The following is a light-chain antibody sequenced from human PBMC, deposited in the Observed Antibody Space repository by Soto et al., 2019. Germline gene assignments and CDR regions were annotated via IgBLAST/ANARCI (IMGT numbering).Light chain of an antibody. V-gene: IGKV1-5*01. CDR1: QSIYKW. CDR2: EAA. Sequence: DIQMTQSPSTLSASIGDTATISCRASQSIYKWLAWYQQKPQKAPKVLIFEAAGLESGVSSRFRGSGSGTEFTLTISGLQPDDLATYYCQQYNSFPLTFGGGTTVEL. CDR3: QQYNSFPLT. J-gene: IGKJ4*01.